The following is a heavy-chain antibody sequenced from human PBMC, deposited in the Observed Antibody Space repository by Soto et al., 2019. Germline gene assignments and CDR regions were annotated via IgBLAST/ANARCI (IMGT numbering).Heavy chain of an antibody. CDR1: GYIFTDYY. Sequence: ASVKVSCKTSGYIFTDYYIHWVRQAPGQGLEWMGWINPNSGGTNYAQKFQDWVTMTRDTSVNTAYMEVNRLRSDDTAVYYCARPSGYYPYYFDDWGQGTQVTVSS. V-gene: IGHV1-2*04. CDR3: ARPSGYYPYYFDD. J-gene: IGHJ4*02. D-gene: IGHD3-22*01. CDR2: INPNSGGT.